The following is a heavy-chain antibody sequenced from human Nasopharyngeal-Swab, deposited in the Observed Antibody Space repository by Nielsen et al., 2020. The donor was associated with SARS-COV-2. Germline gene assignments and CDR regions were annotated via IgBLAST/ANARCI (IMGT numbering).Heavy chain of an antibody. V-gene: IGHV3-74*01. CDR2: INGDGTWI. CDR1: GFSFTTYW. Sequence: GESLKISCVASGFSFTTYWMHWVRQAPGKGLGWVSRINGDGTWISYADSVKGRFTISRDNSTNTVYLQMNSLGGDDTAVYYCARSAVGIRGVLDKWGPGTKVTVSP. CDR3: ARSAVGIRGVLDK. D-gene: IGHD3-10*01. J-gene: IGHJ3*02.